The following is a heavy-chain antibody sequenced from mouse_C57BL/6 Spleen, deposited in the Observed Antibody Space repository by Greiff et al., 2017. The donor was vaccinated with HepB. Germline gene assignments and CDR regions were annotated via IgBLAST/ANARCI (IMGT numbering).Heavy chain of an antibody. J-gene: IGHJ3*01. D-gene: IGHD2-5*01. CDR2: INPNNGGT. Sequence: EVQLQQSGPELVKPGASVKISCKASGYTFTDYYMNWVKQSHGKSLEWIGDINPNNGGTSYNQKFKGKATLTVDKSSSTAYMELRSLTSEDSAVYYCARRSNYGSGFAYWGQGTLVTVSA. V-gene: IGHV1-26*01. CDR3: ARRSNYGSGFAY. CDR1: GYTFTDYY.